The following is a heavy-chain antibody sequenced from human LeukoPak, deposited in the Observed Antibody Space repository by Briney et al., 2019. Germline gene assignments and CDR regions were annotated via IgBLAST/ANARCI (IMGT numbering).Heavy chain of an antibody. Sequence: GSLRLSCAASGFTFSSYSMNWVRQAPGKGLEWIGEINHSGSTNYNPSLKSRVTISVDTSKNQFSLKLSSVTAADTAVYYCARGRGSSGWFDPWGQGTLVTVSS. CDR1: GFTFSSYS. CDR3: ARGRGSSGWFDP. J-gene: IGHJ5*02. V-gene: IGHV4-34*01. CDR2: INHSGST. D-gene: IGHD6-6*01.